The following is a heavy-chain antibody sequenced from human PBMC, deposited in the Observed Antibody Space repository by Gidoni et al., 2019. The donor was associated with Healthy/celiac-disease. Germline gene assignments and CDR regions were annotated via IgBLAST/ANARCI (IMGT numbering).Heavy chain of an antibody. D-gene: IGHD6-19*01. CDR3: ARILHKAVAGYYFDY. Sequence: QVTLKESGPVLVKPTETLTLTCTVSGLSLSNARMGVSWIRQPPGKALEWLAHIFSNDEKSYSTSLKSRLTISKDTSKSQVVLTMTNMDPVDTATYYCARILHKAVAGYYFDYWGQGTLVTVSS. CDR1: GLSLSNARMG. CDR2: IFSNDEK. V-gene: IGHV2-26*01. J-gene: IGHJ4*02.